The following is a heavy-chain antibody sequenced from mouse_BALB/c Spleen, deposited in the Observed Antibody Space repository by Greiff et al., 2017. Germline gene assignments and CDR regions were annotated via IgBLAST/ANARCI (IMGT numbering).Heavy chain of an antibody. Sequence: EVMLVESGGGLVKPGGSLKLSCAASGFTFSSYAMSWVRQTPEKRLEWVATISSGGSYTYYPDSVKGRFTISRDNAKNTLYLQMSSLRSEDTAMYYCAWPYGNYFDDWGQGTTLTVSS. D-gene: IGHD2-10*02. J-gene: IGHJ2*01. V-gene: IGHV5-9-1*01. CDR1: GFTFSSYA. CDR3: AWPYGNYFDD. CDR2: ISSGGSYT.